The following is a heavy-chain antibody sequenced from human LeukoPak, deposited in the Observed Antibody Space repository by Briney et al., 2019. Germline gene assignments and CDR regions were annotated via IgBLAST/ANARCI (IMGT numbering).Heavy chain of an antibody. CDR2: ISTDGITT. V-gene: IGHV3-74*01. CDR3: ARDNASGRALDY. J-gene: IGHJ4*02. CDR1: GFTFSSYW. Sequence: GGSLRLSCAASGFTFSSYWMHWVRQAPGKGLVWISRISTDGITTNYADSVKGRFTISRDNAKNTLHLQMNSLGAEDTAVYFCARDNASGRALDYWGQGILVTVSS. D-gene: IGHD3-10*01.